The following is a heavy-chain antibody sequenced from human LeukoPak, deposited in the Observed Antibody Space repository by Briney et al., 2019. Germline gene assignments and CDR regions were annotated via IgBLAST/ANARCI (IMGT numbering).Heavy chain of an antibody. D-gene: IGHD2-8*01. CDR2: INPNSGGT. Sequence: ASVKVSCKASGYTFTGYYMHWVRQAPGQGLEWMGWINPNSGGTNYAQKFQGRVTITADKSTSTAYMELSSLRSEDTAVYYCARDLRMVDTMGYWGQGTLVTVSS. CDR3: ARDLRMVDTMGY. V-gene: IGHV1-2*02. CDR1: GYTFTGYY. J-gene: IGHJ4*02.